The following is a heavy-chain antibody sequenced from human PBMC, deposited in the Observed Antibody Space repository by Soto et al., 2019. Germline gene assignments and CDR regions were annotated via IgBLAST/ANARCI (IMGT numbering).Heavy chain of an antibody. D-gene: IGHD3-10*01. CDR2: INHSGST. CDR3: ARVVGSSGDYFDY. Sequence: PSETLSLTCAVYGGSFSGHYWSWIRQPPGKGLEWIGEINHSGSTNYNSSLKSRVTMSVDTSKNQFSLKLSSVTAADTAVYYCARVVGSSGDYFDYWGQGTLVTVSS. V-gene: IGHV4-34*01. J-gene: IGHJ4*02. CDR1: GGSFSGHY.